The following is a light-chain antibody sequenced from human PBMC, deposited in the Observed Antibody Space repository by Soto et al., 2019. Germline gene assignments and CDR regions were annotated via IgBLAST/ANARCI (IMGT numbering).Light chain of an antibody. CDR2: DAS. J-gene: IGKJ2*01. V-gene: IGKV3-11*01. CDR1: QSVSSY. CDR3: QQRSNWRT. Sequence: EIVLTQSPATLSLSPGERATLSCRASQSVSSYLDWYQQKPGQAPRLLIYDASNRATGIPARFSGSGYGTDFTLTISSLEPEDFAVYYCQQRSNWRTFGQGTKLEIK.